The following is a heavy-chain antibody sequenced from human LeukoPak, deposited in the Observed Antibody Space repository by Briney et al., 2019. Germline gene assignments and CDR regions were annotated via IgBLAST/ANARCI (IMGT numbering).Heavy chain of an antibody. V-gene: IGHV3-30*04. CDR1: GFTFSSYA. J-gene: IGHJ4*02. CDR2: ISYDGSNK. CDR3: ARELGYCSGGSCYEAFDY. D-gene: IGHD2-15*01. Sequence: GGSLRLSCAASGFTFSSYAMHWVRQAPGKGLEWVAVISYDGSNKYYADSVKGRFTISRDNSKNTLYLQMNSLRAEDTAVYYCARELGYCSGGSCYEAFDYWGQGTLVTVSS.